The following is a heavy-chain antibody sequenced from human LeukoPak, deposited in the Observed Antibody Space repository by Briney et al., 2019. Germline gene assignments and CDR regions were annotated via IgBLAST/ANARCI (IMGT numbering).Heavy chain of an antibody. CDR3: ARHHDYYDT. Sequence: SETLSLTCTVSGGSVSSGSYYWSWIRQPPGKELEWIGYIYSSGSANYNPSLKSRVIISGDTSKNQISLNLTSVTAADTAVYFCARHHDYYDTWGHGSLVTVSS. CDR1: GGSVSSGSYY. CDR2: IYSSGSA. D-gene: IGHD3-22*01. V-gene: IGHV4-61*01. J-gene: IGHJ4*01.